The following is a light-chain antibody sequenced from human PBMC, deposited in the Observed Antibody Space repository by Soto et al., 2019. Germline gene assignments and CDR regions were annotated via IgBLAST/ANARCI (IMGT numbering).Light chain of an antibody. V-gene: IGKV1-5*01. Sequence: DSQMAQSPRALCASVGDRVTITCRASQSISHWLAWYQQKTGKAPKLLIYDASSLESGVPSRFSGSGSGTEFTLTISSLQPDDFATYYCQQYNSYSRTFGQGTKVDI. J-gene: IGKJ1*01. CDR3: QQYNSYSRT. CDR1: QSISHW. CDR2: DAS.